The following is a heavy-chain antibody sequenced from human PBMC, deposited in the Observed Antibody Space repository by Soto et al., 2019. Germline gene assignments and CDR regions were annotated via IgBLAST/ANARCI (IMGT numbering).Heavy chain of an antibody. CDR3: ARAYEGNFWSGYYGY. CDR1: GGSISSYY. J-gene: IGHJ4*02. V-gene: IGHV4-59*01. CDR2: IYYSGST. D-gene: IGHD3-3*01. Sequence: SETLSLTCTVSGGSISSYYWSWIRQPPGKGLEWIGYIYYSGSTNYNPSLKSRVTISVDTSKKQFSLKLSFVTAADTAVYYCARAYEGNFWSGYYGYWGQGTLVTVSS.